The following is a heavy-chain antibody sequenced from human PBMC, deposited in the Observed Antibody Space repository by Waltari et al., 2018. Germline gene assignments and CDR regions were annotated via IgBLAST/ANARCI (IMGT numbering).Heavy chain of an antibody. CDR2: ISSSGSTI. J-gene: IGHJ6*02. Sequence: QVQLVESGGGLVKPGGSLRLSCAAAGFTFSDYYIRWIRQAPGKGLELVSYISSSGSTIYYADSVKGRFTISRDNAKNSLYLQMNSLRAEDTAVYYCAREPSGYCSSTSCYFDYYGMDVWGQGTTVTVSS. CDR3: AREPSGYCSSTSCYFDYYGMDV. V-gene: IGHV3-11*04. D-gene: IGHD2-2*03. CDR1: GFTFSDYY.